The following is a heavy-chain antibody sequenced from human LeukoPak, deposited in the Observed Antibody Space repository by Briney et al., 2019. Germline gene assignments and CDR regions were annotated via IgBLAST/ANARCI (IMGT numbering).Heavy chain of an antibody. J-gene: IGHJ4*02. CDR2: INRGGNEV. Sequence: GGSLRLSCTGSGFTFGDYSMTWVRQVPGKGLEWVANINRGGNEVHYVDSVKGRFTISRDNAKNSLYLQLDSLRVEDTAVYYCARVGTWELQRVFDYWGQGTLVTVSS. V-gene: IGHV3-7*01. D-gene: IGHD1-26*01. CDR3: ARVGTWELQRVFDY. CDR1: GFTFGDYS.